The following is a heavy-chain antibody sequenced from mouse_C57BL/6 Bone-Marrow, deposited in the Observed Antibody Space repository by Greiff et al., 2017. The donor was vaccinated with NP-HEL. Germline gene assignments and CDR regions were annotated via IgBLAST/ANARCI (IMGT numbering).Heavy chain of an antibody. J-gene: IGHJ3*01. Sequence: QVQLQQPGTELVKPGASVKLSCKASGYTFTSYWMHWVKQRPGQGLEWIGNINPSNGGTNYNEKFKSKATLTVDKSSSTAYMQLSSLTSEDSAVYYWARGRYYYGSSPAWFAYWGQGTLVTVSA. CDR1: GYTFTSYW. CDR3: ARGRYYYGSSPAWFAY. CDR2: INPSNGGT. V-gene: IGHV1-53*01. D-gene: IGHD1-1*01.